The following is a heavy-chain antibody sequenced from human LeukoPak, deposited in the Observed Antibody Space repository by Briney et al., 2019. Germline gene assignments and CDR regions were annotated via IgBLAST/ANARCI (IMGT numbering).Heavy chain of an antibody. Sequence: PGGSLRLSCAASGFTFSSYWMHWVRQAPGKGLVWVSRIKSGGSTTTYADSVKGRFTISRDNAKNTLYLQMNSLRAEDTAVYYCARVVDTHFDYWGQETLVTVPS. V-gene: IGHV3-74*01. J-gene: IGHJ4*02. CDR2: IKSGGSTT. D-gene: IGHD5-18*01. CDR3: ARVVDTHFDY. CDR1: GFTFSSYW.